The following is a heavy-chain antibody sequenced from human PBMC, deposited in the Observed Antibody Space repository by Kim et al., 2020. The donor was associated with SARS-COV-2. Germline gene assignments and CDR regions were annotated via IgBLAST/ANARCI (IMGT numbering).Heavy chain of an antibody. D-gene: IGHD2-15*01. V-gene: IGHV5-51*01. Sequence: SPSFQGQVTISADKSISTAYLQWSSVKASDTAMYYCARGSGGRGSFAFDIWGQGTMVTVSS. J-gene: IGHJ3*02. CDR3: ARGSGGRGSFAFDI.